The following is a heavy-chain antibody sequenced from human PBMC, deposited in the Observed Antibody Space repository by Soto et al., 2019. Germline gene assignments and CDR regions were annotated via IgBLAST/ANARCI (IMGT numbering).Heavy chain of an antibody. CDR3: ARGPYKYYYGSGSYNYYYMDV. CDR2: MNPNSGNT. Sequence: VSVKVSCKASGYTFTSYDINWVRQATGQGLEWMGWMNPNSGNTGYAQKFQGRVTMTRNTSISTAYMELSSLRSEDTAVYYCARGPYKYYYGSGSYNYYYMDVWGKGTTVTVSS. D-gene: IGHD3-10*01. J-gene: IGHJ6*03. CDR1: GYTFTSYD. V-gene: IGHV1-8*01.